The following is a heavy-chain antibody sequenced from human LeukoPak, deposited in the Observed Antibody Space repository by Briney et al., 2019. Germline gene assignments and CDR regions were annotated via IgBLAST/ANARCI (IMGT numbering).Heavy chain of an antibody. D-gene: IGHD5-12*01. CDR1: GFTFSGYG. CDR2: ISYDGHNE. CDR3: AKGIGYGGMDV. Sequence: GGSLKLSCAASGFTFSGYGMHWVRQAPGKGLEWVAVISYDGHNEYYADSVKGRFTISRDNSKNTVLLQMYSLRVEDTAVYYCAKGIGYGGMDVWGQGTTLIVSS. V-gene: IGHV3-30*18. J-gene: IGHJ6*02.